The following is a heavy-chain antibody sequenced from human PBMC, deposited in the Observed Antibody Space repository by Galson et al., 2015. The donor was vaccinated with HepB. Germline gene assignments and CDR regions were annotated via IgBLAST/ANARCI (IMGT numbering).Heavy chain of an antibody. CDR2: INSNSRYI. V-gene: IGHV3-21*01. CDR3: ARDWLNERQFDY. Sequence: MHWVRQAPGKGLEWVSYINSNSRYIYYAASLKGRFTVSRDNANNLLFLQMNSLRVEDTALYYCARDWLNERQFDYWGQGSLVTVSS. D-gene: IGHD1-1*01. J-gene: IGHJ4*02.